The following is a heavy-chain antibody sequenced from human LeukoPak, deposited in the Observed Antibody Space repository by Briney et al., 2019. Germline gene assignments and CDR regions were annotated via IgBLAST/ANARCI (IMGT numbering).Heavy chain of an antibody. Sequence: SQTLSLTCAISGHSVSSNSAAWNWIRQSPSRGLEWLGRTYYRSKWYNDYAVSVKSRITINPDTSKNQFSLQLNSVTPEDTAVYYCARDKSERYAARDYYYYMDVWGKGTTVTVSS. J-gene: IGHJ6*03. CDR2: TYYRSKWYN. CDR3: ARDKSERYAARDYYYYMDV. D-gene: IGHD2-2*01. CDR1: GHSVSSNSAA. V-gene: IGHV6-1*01.